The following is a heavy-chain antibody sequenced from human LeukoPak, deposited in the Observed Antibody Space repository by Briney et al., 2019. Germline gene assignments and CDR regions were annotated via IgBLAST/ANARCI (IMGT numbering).Heavy chain of an antibody. V-gene: IGHV1-2*02. CDR3: AREWNGWFGDNMVDY. Sequence: GASVKVSCKASGYTFTGYYMHWVRQAPGQGLEWMGWINPNSGGTNYAQKFQGRVTMTRDTSISTAYMELSRLRSDDTAVYYCAREWNGWFGDNMVDYWGQGTLVTVSS. D-gene: IGHD3-10*01. CDR2: INPNSGGT. CDR1: GYTFTGYY. J-gene: IGHJ4*02.